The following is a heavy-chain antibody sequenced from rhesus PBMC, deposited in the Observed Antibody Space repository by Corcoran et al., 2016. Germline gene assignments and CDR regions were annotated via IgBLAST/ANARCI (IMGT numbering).Heavy chain of an antibody. CDR3: AREGTATVTY. J-gene: IGHJ4*01. V-gene: IGHV4-122*02. CDR1: GGSISSSYYY. Sequence: QVQLQESGPGLVKPSETLSLTCAVSGGSISSSYYYWSWIRQAPGKGLEWIVYISYSGETSHTPTLKSRVTISRDTSKNQFSLKLSSVTAADTAVYYCAREGTATVTYWGQGVLVTVSS. D-gene: IGHD5-12*01. CDR2: ISYSGET.